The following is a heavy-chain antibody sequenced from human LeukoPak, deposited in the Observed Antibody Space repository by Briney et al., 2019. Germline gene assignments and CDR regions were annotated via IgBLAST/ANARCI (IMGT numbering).Heavy chain of an antibody. D-gene: IGHD3-10*01. J-gene: IGHJ3*02. CDR3: AREREGVRSAFDI. V-gene: IGHV3-53*01. CDR2: IYSGGGT. CDR1: GFTVSTNY. Sequence: GGSLRLSCAASGFTVSTNYMSWVRQAPGKGLERVSVIYSGGGTYYADSVKGRFTISRDNSKNTLYLQMNILRAEDTAVYYCAREREGVRSAFDIWGQGTMVTVSS.